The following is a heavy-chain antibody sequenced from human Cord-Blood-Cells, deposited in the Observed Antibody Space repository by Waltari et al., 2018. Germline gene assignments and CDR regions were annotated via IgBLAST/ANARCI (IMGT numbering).Heavy chain of an antibody. CDR2: IYTSGRT. CDR3: ARKGGIAAAGGWFDP. CDR1: GGSISSGSYY. D-gene: IGHD6-13*01. J-gene: IGHJ5*02. V-gene: IGHV4-61*09. Sequence: QMQLQESGPGLVKPSQTLSLTCTVSGGSISSGSYYWSWIRQPAGKGLEWIGYIYTSGRTTYNPTLRSRVTISGDTSKNECSLKLSSVTAADTAVYYCARKGGIAAAGGWFDPWGQGTLVTVSS.